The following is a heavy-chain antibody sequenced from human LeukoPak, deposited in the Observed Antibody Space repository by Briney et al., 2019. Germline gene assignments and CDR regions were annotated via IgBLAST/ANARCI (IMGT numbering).Heavy chain of an antibody. D-gene: IGHD2-15*01. Sequence: SETLSLTCTVSGGSISSYYWSWIRQPPWKGLDWIGYIYYSGSTNYNPSLKSRVTISVDTSKNQFSLKLSSVTAADTAVYYCARVVVAATPYFDYWGQGTPVTVSS. CDR2: IYYSGST. CDR1: GGSISSYY. J-gene: IGHJ4*02. V-gene: IGHV4-59*01. CDR3: ARVVVAATPYFDY.